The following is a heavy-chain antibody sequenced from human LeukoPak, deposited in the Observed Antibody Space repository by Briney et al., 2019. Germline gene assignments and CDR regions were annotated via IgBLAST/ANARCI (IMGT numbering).Heavy chain of an antibody. CDR2: IIPIFGTA. Sequence: SVKVSCKASGGTFSSYAISWVRQAPGQGLEWMGGIIPIFGTANYAQKFQGRVTITADKSTSTAYMELSSLRSEDTAIYYCAKEYDLWHEQGNWFDTWGQGVLVTVSS. CDR1: GGTFSSYA. J-gene: IGHJ5*02. V-gene: IGHV1-69*06. D-gene: IGHD3-3*01. CDR3: AKEYDLWHEQGNWFDT.